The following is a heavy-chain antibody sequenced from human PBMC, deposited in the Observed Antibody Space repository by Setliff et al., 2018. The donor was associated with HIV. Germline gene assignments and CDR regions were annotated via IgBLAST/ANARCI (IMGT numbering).Heavy chain of an antibody. CDR3: ARQAIFGYYDSSGYLDY. D-gene: IGHD3-22*01. CDR2: IYTGGRT. V-gene: IGHV4-4*07. CDR1: DDSISSNY. J-gene: IGHJ4*02. Sequence: SETLSLTCTVSDDSISSNYWSWIRQSAGKGLEWVGRIYTGGRTNYNPSLKGRVTMSVDTSKNQFSLNLSSVTAADTAVYYCARQAIFGYYDSSGYLDYWGQGTLVTVSS.